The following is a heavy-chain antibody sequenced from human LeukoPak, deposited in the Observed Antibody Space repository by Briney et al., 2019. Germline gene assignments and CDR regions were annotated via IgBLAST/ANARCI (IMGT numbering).Heavy chain of an antibody. CDR2: IYSGGST. D-gene: IGHD3-10*01. J-gene: IGHJ6*02. CDR3: ARYGLLWLGDSDNRMDV. V-gene: IGHV3-66*02. Sequence: GGSLRLSCAASGFTVNSNYMSWVRQAPGKGLEWVSVIYSGGSTYYADSVKGRFTISRDNSKNTLYLQMNSLRAEDTAVYYCARYGLLWLGDSDNRMDVWVQGTTVTI. CDR1: GFTVNSNY.